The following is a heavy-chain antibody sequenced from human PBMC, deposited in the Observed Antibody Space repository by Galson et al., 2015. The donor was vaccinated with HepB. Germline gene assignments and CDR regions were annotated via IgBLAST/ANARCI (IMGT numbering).Heavy chain of an antibody. J-gene: IGHJ4*02. Sequence: SLRLSCAASGFTFSNAWMNWVRQAPGKGLEWVGRIKSKTDGGTTDYAAPVKGRFTISRDDSKNTLYLQMNSLKTEDTAVYYCTRDLFRYYGSGGRWYYFDYWGQGTLVTVSS. CDR2: IKSKTDGGTT. D-gene: IGHD3-10*01. V-gene: IGHV3-15*07. CDR3: TRDLFRYYGSGGRWYYFDY. CDR1: GFTFSNAW.